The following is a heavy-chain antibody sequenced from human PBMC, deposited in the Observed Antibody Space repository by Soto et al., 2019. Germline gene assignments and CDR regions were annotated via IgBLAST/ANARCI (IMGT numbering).Heavy chain of an antibody. Sequence: EVQLLESGGGLVQPGGSLRLSCAASGFTFSSYAMSWVRQAPGKGLEWVXAISGSGGSTYYADSVKGRFTISRDNSKXTXXXXXXXXXXXXXXXXXXXXXXXXXXXXXXGGFDYWGQGTLVTVSS. V-gene: IGHV3-23*01. J-gene: IGHJ4*02. CDR1: GFTFSSYA. CDR2: ISGSGGST. CDR3: XXXXXXXXXXXXGGFDY. D-gene: IGHD3-16*01.